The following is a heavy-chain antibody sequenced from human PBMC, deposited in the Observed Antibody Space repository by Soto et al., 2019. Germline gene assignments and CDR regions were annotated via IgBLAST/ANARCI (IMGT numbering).Heavy chain of an antibody. J-gene: IGHJ2*01. D-gene: IGHD1-26*01. Sequence: EVQVLESGGGLVQPGGSLRLSCAASGFTFSNYAMSWVRQPPGKRLEWVPTIHGRGDYTHHTDPVKGRFTISRDNSRNTRVLQMNGVRAEDTAVYYCARNRGSGSYTNWNFDVWGRGTLVTVSS. CDR3: ARNRGSGSYTNWNFDV. CDR1: GFTFSNYA. V-gene: IGHV3-23*01. CDR2: IHGRGDYT.